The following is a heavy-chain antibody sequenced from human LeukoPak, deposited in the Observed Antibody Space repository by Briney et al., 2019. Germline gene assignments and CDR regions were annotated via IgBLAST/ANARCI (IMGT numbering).Heavy chain of an antibody. D-gene: IGHD7-27*01. Sequence: GGSLRLSCAASGFTFSTYTMNWVRQAPGKGLEWVSFINTKSKTIYYADSVKGRFTISRDNGKSSLYLQMNSLRAEDTALYYCVRDRNWAFDYWGQGTLVTV. CDR2: INTKSKTI. V-gene: IGHV3-48*01. CDR1: GFTFSTYT. CDR3: VRDRNWAFDY. J-gene: IGHJ4*02.